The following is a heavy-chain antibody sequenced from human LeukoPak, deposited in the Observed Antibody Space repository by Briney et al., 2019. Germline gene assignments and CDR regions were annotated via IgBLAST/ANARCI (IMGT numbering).Heavy chain of an antibody. D-gene: IGHD5-12*01. CDR1: GGSISSYY. V-gene: IGHV4-59*12. Sequence: SETLSLTCTVSGGSISSYYWSWIRQPPGKGLEWIGYVYYSGSTNYNPSLKSRVTISVDTSKNQFSLKLSSVTAADTAVYYCAARSRLRGYSGYDLRTPYSFDIWGQGTMVTVSS. CDR2: VYYSGST. J-gene: IGHJ3*02. CDR3: AARSRLRGYSGYDLRTPYSFDI.